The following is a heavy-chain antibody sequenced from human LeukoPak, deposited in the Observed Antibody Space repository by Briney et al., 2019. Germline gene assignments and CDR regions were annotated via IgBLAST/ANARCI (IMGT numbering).Heavy chain of an antibody. J-gene: IGHJ6*03. D-gene: IGHD1-26*01. V-gene: IGHV1-69*13. Sequence: GASVNVSCKPYGYTFNTYDITWVRQALGQGLEWMGGIIPIFGTANYAQKFQGRVTITADESTSTAYMELSSLRSEDTAVYYCARIAGRYDPSYYMDVWGKGTTVTVSS. CDR2: IIPIFGTA. CDR3: ARIAGRYDPSYYMDV. CDR1: GYTFNTYD.